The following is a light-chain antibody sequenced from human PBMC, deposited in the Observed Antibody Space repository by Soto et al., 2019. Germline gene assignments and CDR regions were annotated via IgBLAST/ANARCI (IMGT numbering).Light chain of an antibody. V-gene: IGLV3-1*01. CDR3: QAWDSSTGG. J-gene: IGLJ2*01. CDR1: KLGDKY. CDR2: QDS. Sequence: SYELTQPPSVSVSPGQTASITCSGDKLGDKYACWYQQKPGQSPVLVIYQDSKRPSGIPERFSGSNSGNTATLTISGTQAMEDADYYCQAWDSSTGGFGGGTKLTVL.